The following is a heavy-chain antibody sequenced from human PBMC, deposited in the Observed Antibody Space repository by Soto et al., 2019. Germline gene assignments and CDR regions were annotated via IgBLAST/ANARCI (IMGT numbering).Heavy chain of an antibody. D-gene: IGHD1-1*01. V-gene: IGHV3-7*01. Sequence: EVQLVESGGGLVQPGGSLRLSCAASGFTFSNYWMSWVRQAPGKGLEWVANIKQDGSQNYYVDSVKGRFTTSMDNTKNSFYLQSNSLRAEDTAVYNCARDHINRWKWDYWGRGTLVPVSS. J-gene: IGHJ4*02. CDR1: GFTFSNYW. CDR2: IKQDGSQN. CDR3: ARDHINRWKWDY.